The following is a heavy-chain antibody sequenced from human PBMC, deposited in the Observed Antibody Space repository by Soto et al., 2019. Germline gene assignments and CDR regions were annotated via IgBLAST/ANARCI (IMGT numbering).Heavy chain of an antibody. D-gene: IGHD2-15*01. Sequence: QVQLVESGGGVVQPGRSLRLSCAASGFTFSSYGMHWVRQAPGKGLEWVAVISYDGSKKYYADSVRGRFTISRDNSKNTLYLQMNSLRPEDTAVYYCAAEVGLDYWCQGTLVTVSS. J-gene: IGHJ4*02. V-gene: IGHV3-30*03. CDR1: GFTFSSYG. CDR3: AAEVGLDY. CDR2: ISYDGSKK.